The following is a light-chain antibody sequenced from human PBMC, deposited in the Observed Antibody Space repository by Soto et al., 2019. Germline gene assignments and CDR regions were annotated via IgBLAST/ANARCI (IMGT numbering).Light chain of an antibody. CDR1: QSVSSY. V-gene: IGKV3-11*01. CDR3: QQCRHSPIT. J-gene: IGKJ5*01. CDR2: DAS. Sequence: EIVLTQSPATLSLSPGDRVTLSCRASQSVSSYLSWYQHRPGQGPRILVYDASNRATSIPARFSGSGSGTDFTLTISRLEPEDFAVYYCQQCRHSPITFVQGTYVEIK.